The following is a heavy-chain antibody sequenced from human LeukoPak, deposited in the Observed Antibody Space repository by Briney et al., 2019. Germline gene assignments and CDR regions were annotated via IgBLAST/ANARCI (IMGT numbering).Heavy chain of an antibody. Sequence: GGSLRLSCAASGFTFSSYWMSWVRQAPGKGLEWVANIKQDGSEKYYVDSVKGRFTISRDNSQNTLYLQVNSLRAEDTAVYYCARDLGPNWFDPWGQGTLVTVSS. J-gene: IGHJ5*02. CDR2: IKQDGSEK. CDR3: ARDLGPNWFDP. V-gene: IGHV3-7*03. CDR1: GFTFSSYW.